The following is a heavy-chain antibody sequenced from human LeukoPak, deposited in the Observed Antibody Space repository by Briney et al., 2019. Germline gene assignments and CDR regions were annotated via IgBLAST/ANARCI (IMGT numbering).Heavy chain of an antibody. J-gene: IGHJ4*02. V-gene: IGHV1-8*01. CDR1: GYTFTSYD. CDR2: MNPNSGNT. D-gene: IGHD2-2*01. CDR3: ARGFSPIVVVPAASFDY. Sequence: ASVKVSCKASGYTFTSYDINWVRQATGQGLEWMGWMNPNSGNTGYAQKFQGRVTMTRNTSISTAYMQLSSQRSEDTAVYYCARGFSPIVVVPAASFDYWGQGTLVTVSS.